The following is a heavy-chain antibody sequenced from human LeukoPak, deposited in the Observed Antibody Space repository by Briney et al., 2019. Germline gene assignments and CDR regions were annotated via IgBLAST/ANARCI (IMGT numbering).Heavy chain of an antibody. V-gene: IGHV4-59*01. CDR3: ARADRSSSWGTLDY. J-gene: IGHJ4*02. CDR1: GGSISDYY. CDR2: IYYSGST. Sequence: SETLSPTCTVSGGSISDYYWSWIRQPPGKGLEWIGYIYYSGSTNYNPSLKSRVTISVDTSKNQFSLKLSSVTAADTAVYYCARADRSSSWGTLDYWGQGTLVTVSS. D-gene: IGHD6-13*01.